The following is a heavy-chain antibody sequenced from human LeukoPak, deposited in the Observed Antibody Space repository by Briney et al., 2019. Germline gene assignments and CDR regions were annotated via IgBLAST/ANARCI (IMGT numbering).Heavy chain of an antibody. CDR1: GFTFDDYA. D-gene: IGHD1-1*01. CDR3: AKASNDVDYYYYGMDV. CDR2: ISWNSGST. J-gene: IGHJ6*02. Sequence: GGSLRLSCAASGFTFDDYAMHWVRQAPGKGLEWVSGISWNSGSTGYADSVKGRFTISRDNAKNSLYLQMNSLRAEDTALYYCAKASNDVDYYYYGMDVWGQGTTVTVSS. V-gene: IGHV3-9*01.